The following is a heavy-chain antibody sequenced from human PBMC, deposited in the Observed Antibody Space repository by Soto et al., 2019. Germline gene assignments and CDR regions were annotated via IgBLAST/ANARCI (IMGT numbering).Heavy chain of an antibody. Sequence: EVQLVESGGGLVQPGGSLRLSCATSGFTFSTYAMHWVRQAPGKGLECVSAISSNGRSTYYANSVKGRFTISRDNSKNKLSLQLDIQRAEAMAVDYCARARWSNGVCHEPSDYWGQGTLVTVSS. J-gene: IGHJ4*02. D-gene: IGHD2-8*01. V-gene: IGHV3-64*01. CDR1: GFTFSTYA. CDR3: ARARWSNGVCHEPSDY. CDR2: ISSNGRST.